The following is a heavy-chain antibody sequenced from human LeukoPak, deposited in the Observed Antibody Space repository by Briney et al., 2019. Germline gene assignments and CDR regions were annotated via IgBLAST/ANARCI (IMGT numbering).Heavy chain of an antibody. CDR1: GFSLSTSGVG. D-gene: IGHD3-22*01. CDR2: IDWDDYK. V-gene: IGHV2-5*02. Sequence: SGPTLVTPTQTLTLTCTFFGFSLSTSGVGLGWIRQPPGKTLEWLALIDWDDYKRYCPSLKRRLTITKDTSKNQVVLTMTNMDPVDTATYYCAHREKDSSGDCLFDYWGQGTLVTVSS. J-gene: IGHJ4*02. CDR3: AHREKDSSGDCLFDY.